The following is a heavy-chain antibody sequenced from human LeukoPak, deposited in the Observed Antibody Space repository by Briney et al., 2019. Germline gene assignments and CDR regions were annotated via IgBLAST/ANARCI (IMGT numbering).Heavy chain of an antibody. Sequence: GTSLRLSCAGSGFSFSSYGMHWVRQAPGKGLEWLGYIWYDGSNPDYVDPVKGRFTISRDNAKNSLYLQMNSLRAEDTAVYYCARVAAAVPDYWGQGTLVTVSP. D-gene: IGHD6-13*01. V-gene: IGHV3-33*03. CDR3: ARVAAAVPDY. J-gene: IGHJ4*02. CDR2: IWYDGSNP. CDR1: GFSFSSYG.